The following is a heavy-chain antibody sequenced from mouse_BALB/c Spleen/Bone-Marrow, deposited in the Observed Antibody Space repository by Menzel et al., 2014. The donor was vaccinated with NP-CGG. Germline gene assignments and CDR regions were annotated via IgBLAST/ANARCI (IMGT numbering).Heavy chain of an antibody. CDR1: GFSLTSYG. Sequence: VQVVESGPGLVAPSQSLSIPCTVSGFSLTSYGVHWVRQPPGKGLEWLGVIWAGGSTNYNSALMSRLSISKDNSKSQVFLKMNSLQTDDTAMYYCARDGVYGSHYYAMDYWGQGTSVTVSS. D-gene: IGHD1-1*02. CDR3: ARDGVYGSHYYAMDY. J-gene: IGHJ4*01. CDR2: IWAGGST. V-gene: IGHV2-9*02.